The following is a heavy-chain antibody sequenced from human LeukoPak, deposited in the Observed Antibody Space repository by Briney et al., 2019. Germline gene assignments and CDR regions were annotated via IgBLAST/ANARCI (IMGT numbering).Heavy chain of an antibody. CDR1: GFSVSGNY. V-gene: IGHV3-53*01. J-gene: IGHJ3*02. D-gene: IGHD3-16*01. CDR2: MYSNGRT. Sequence: PGGSLRLSCAASGFSVSGNYMNWVRQAPGKGLEWVSVMYSNGRTYYADSVKGRFTISRDNSKNTLYLQMNSLRAEDTARYYCARRLVLDMWGQGTMVTVSS. CDR3: ARRLVLDM.